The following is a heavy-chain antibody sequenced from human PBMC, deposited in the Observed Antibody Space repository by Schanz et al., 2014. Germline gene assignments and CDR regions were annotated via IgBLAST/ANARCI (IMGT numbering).Heavy chain of an antibody. D-gene: IGHD3-22*01. J-gene: IGHJ3*02. CDR3: ARKMKVGVYGGKGHDSLDI. CDR2: INSVGSNT. Sequence: EVQLVQSGGGLVQPGGSLRLSCAASGFTFSSHWMHWVRQDPGKGLVWVARINSVGSNTDYADSVTGRFTISRDNAKNTLYLQINTLRADDTAVYYSARKMKVGVYGGKGHDSLDIWGQGTMVTVSS. CDR1: GFTFSSHW. V-gene: IGHV3-74*01.